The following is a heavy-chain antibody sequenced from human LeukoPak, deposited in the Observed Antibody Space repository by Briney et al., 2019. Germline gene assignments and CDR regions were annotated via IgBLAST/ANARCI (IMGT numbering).Heavy chain of an antibody. J-gene: IGHJ5*02. CDR1: GYTFTSYA. CDR3: ARGPNCSGGSCYSRTWFDP. D-gene: IGHD2-15*01. V-gene: IGHV1-3*03. Sequence: ASVKVSCKASGYTFTSYAMHWVRQAPGQRLEWMGWINAGNGNTKYSQEFQGRVTITRDISASTAYMELSSLRSEDMAVYYCARGPNCSGGSCYSRTWFDPWGQGTLVTVSS. CDR2: INAGNGNT.